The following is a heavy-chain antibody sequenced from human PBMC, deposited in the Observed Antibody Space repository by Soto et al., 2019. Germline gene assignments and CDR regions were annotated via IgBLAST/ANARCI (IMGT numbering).Heavy chain of an antibody. Sequence: QVQLVQSGAEVKKPGASVKVSCKASGYTFTSYGISWVRQAHGQGLEWMGWISAYNGNTNYAQKLQGRVTMTTDTSTSTAYMELRSLRSDDTAVYYCARAQYYDILTGYYFLDYWGQGTLVTVSS. CDR2: ISAYNGNT. D-gene: IGHD3-9*01. J-gene: IGHJ4*02. CDR3: ARAQYYDILTGYYFLDY. CDR1: GYTFTSYG. V-gene: IGHV1-18*04.